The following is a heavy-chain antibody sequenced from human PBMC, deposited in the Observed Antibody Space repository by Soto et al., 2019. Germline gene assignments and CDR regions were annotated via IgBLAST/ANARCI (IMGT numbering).Heavy chain of an antibody. Sequence: GGSLRLSCAASGFTFSSYSMNWVRQAPGKGLEWVSSISSSGSYRYYVDSVKGRFTISRDNAKNSVYLQMNSLRAEDTAVYYCASEYSPEDYYYYGMDVWGQGTTVTVSS. CDR3: ASEYSPEDYYYYGMDV. CDR1: GFTFSSYS. CDR2: ISSSGSYR. V-gene: IGHV3-21*01. D-gene: IGHD4-4*01. J-gene: IGHJ6*02.